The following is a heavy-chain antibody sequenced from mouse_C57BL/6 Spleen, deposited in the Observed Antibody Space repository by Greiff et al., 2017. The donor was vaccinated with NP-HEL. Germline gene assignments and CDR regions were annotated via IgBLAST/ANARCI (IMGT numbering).Heavy chain of an antibody. Sequence: VHLVESGAELARPGASVKMSCKASGYTFTSYTMHWVKQRPGQGLEWIGYINPSSGYTKYNQKFKDKATLTADKSSSTAYMQLSSLTSEDSAVYYCARGGYAMDYWGQGTSVTVSS. J-gene: IGHJ4*01. CDR3: ARGGYAMDY. V-gene: IGHV1-4*01. CDR2: INPSSGYT. D-gene: IGHD2-2*01. CDR1: GYTFTSYT.